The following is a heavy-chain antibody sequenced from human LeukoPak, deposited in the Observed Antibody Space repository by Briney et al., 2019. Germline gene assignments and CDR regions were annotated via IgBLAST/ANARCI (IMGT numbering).Heavy chain of an antibody. Sequence: ASVRVSCKASGYTFTGYYMHWVRQAPGQGLEWMGWINPSSGDTNYAQTFQGRVTMTRDTSISTAYMELRRLRSYDTAVYYCARGGGTIYGVLNDWGQGTLVTVSP. CDR2: INPSSGDT. D-gene: IGHD3-3*01. CDR3: ARGGGTIYGVLND. J-gene: IGHJ4*02. CDR1: GYTFTGYY. V-gene: IGHV1-2*02.